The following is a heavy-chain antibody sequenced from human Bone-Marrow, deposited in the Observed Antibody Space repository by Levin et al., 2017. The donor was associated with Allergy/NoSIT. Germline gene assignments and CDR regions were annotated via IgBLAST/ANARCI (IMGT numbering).Heavy chain of an antibody. Sequence: RASVKVSCKASGFTLIAYYMYWVRQAPGQGLEWMGWIHPNSGDTKYALKFRGRVTMTTDTSISTLYMELSGLRSDDTAIYYCARDGDSVMVDFDYWGQGTLVTVS. J-gene: IGHJ4*02. CDR3: ARDGDSVMVDFDY. CDR2: IHPNSGDT. V-gene: IGHV1-2*02. D-gene: IGHD2-21*01. CDR1: GFTLIAYY.